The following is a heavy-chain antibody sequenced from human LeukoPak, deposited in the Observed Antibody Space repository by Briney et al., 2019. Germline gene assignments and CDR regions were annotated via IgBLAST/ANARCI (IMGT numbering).Heavy chain of an antibody. V-gene: IGHV3-23*01. CDR1: GFTFSSCA. CDR2: ISGSGGST. J-gene: IGHJ4*02. Sequence: PGGSLRLSCAASGFTFSSCAMSWVRQAPGKGLEWVSAISGSGGSTYYADSVKGRFTISRDNSKNTLYLQMNSLRAEDTAVYYCAKNAAGIVLMIYAPLDSWGQGTLVTVSS. CDR3: AKNAAGIVLMIYAPLDS. D-gene: IGHD2-8*01.